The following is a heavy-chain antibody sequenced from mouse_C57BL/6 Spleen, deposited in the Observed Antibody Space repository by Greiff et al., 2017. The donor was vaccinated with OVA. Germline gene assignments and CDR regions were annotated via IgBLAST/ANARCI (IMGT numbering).Heavy chain of an antibody. Sequence: QVQLQQSGAELMKPGASVKLSCKATGYTFTGYWIEWVKQRPGHGLEWIGEILPGSGSTNYNEKFKGKATVTADTSSNTAYMQLSSLTTEDSAIYYCARGEVYDGYYGDAYWGQGTLVTVSA. CDR3: ARGEVYDGYYGDAY. D-gene: IGHD2-3*01. CDR2: ILPGSGST. V-gene: IGHV1-9*01. CDR1: GYTFTGYW. J-gene: IGHJ3*01.